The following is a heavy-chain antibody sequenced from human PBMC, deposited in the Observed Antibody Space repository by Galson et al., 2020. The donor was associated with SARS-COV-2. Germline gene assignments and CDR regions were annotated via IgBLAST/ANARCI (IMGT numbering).Heavy chain of an antibody. CDR2: ISSDGSRE. Sequence: QAGGSLRLSCAASGFTFSNDGMHWVRQAPGKGLEWVTVISSDGSREYYADSVKGRFTISRDNSKNTVYLQVNGLRPEDTAVYFCARGMGGGMDVWGQGTAVTVSS. CDR3: ARGMGGGMDV. D-gene: IGHD1-26*01. J-gene: IGHJ6*02. V-gene: IGHV3-30*03. CDR1: GFTFSNDG.